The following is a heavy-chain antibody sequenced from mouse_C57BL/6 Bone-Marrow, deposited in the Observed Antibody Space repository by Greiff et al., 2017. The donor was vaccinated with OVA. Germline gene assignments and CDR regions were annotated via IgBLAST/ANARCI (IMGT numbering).Heavy chain of an antibody. CDR1: GFNIKDYY. CDR2: IDPEDGET. D-gene: IGHD2-3*01. Sequence: VQLKQSGAELVKPGASVKLSCTASGFNIKDYYMHWVKQRPEQGLEWIGRIDPEDGETKYAPKFQGKATITADTSSNTAYLQLSSLTSEDTAVYYCASRPIYDGFSYAMDYWGQGTSVTVSS. V-gene: IGHV14-2*01. CDR3: ASRPIYDGFSYAMDY. J-gene: IGHJ4*01.